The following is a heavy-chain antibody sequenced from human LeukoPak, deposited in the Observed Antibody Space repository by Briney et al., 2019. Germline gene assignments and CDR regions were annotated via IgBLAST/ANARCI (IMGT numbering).Heavy chain of an antibody. D-gene: IGHD6-6*01. CDR2: INHSGST. V-gene: IGHV4-34*01. CDR1: GGSFSGYY. J-gene: IGHJ1*01. CDR3: ARSRGYSSSSRYFQH. Sequence: SQTLSLTCTVYGGSFSGYYWSWIRQPPGKGLEWIGEINHSGSTNYNPSLKSRVTISVDTSKNQFSLKLSSVTAADTAVYYCARSRGYSSSSRYFQHWGQGTLVTVSS.